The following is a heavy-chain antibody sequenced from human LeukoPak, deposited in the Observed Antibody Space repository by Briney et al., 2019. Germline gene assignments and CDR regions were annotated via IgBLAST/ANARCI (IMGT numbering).Heavy chain of an antibody. CDR2: ISSSGSTI. J-gene: IGHJ4*02. V-gene: IGHV3-11*01. CDR3: ARVRKSGPYYFDY. CDR1: GFTFSVYY. Sequence: GGSLRLSCAASGFTFSVYYMSWIRQAPGKGLEWVSYISSSGSTIYYADSVKGRFTISRDNAKNSLYLQMNSLRAEDTAVYYCARVRKSGPYYFDYWGQGTLVTVSS. D-gene: IGHD1-14*01.